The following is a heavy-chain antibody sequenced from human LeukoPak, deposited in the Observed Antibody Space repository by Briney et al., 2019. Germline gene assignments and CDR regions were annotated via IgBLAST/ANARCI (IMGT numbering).Heavy chain of an antibody. CDR2: VWYDGRNR. J-gene: IGHJ4*02. CDR1: GYTFSRHG. Sequence: GGSLRLSCAASGYTFSRHGIHWVRQAPGKGLEWVAVVWYDGRNRDYADSVKGRFTISKDNSNNMVFLQMDRLRAEDTAVYYCARDLWGDYWGQGTLVTVSS. CDR3: ARDLWGDY. V-gene: IGHV3-33*01. D-gene: IGHD3-16*01.